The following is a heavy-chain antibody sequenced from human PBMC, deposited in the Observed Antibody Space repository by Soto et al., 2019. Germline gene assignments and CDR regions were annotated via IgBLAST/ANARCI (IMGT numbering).Heavy chain of an antibody. CDR2: IYYSGST. D-gene: IGHD2-2*02. Sequence: QVQLQESGPGLVKPSQTLSLSCTVSGGSLSSGGYYWSWIRQHPGKGLEWIGFIYYSGSTYYNPFRKSRVTISFDPSQNQFSLKLSSVTPALTAVYYCARDTQRGYTGYFDSWGQGTLVTVSS. J-gene: IGHJ4*02. CDR1: GGSLSSGGYY. V-gene: IGHV4-31*03. CDR3: ARDTQRGYTGYFDS.